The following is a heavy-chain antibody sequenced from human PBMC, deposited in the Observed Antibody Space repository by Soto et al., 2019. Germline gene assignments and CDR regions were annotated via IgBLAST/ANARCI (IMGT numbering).Heavy chain of an antibody. CDR3: VRGGGGGLFDP. D-gene: IGHD2-15*01. J-gene: IGHJ5*02. V-gene: IGHV3-11*06. CDR2: ISPGSRYP. CDR1: GFTFGDSY. Sequence: GGSPRLSCAGSGFTFGDSYMSWIRQAPGKGLEWLSYISPGSRYPAYADSVKGRFTISRDNAKRSLYLQMMSLTAEDTAIYYCVRGGGGGLFDPWGQGTMVTVSS.